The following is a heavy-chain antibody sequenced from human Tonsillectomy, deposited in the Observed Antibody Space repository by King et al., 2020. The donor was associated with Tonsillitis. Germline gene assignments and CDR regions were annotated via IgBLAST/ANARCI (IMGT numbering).Heavy chain of an antibody. V-gene: IGHV3-20*01. D-gene: IGHD6-13*01. Sequence: VQLVESGGGVVRPGGSLRLSCAASGFTFDDYGMSWVRPAPGKGLEWGSGINWNGCSTGYADSVKGRFTISRDKAKNSLYLQMNSLGAEDTALYHCATGRAAGLGVPFDYWGQGTLVTVSS. CDR3: ATGRAAGLGVPFDY. CDR2: INWNGCST. CDR1: GFTFDDYG. J-gene: IGHJ4*02.